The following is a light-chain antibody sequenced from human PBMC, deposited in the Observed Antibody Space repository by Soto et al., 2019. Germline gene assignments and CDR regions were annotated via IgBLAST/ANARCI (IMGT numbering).Light chain of an antibody. J-gene: IGKJ1*01. Sequence: EIRFTNSASTVYLSVGERGASTCRASQSISSWLAWYQQKPGKAPKLLIYDASSLESGVQSRFSGSGSATEFTLTISSLQSEDFAVYYCQQYTNGHTCPFGQGTKVAI. CDR2: DAS. CDR1: QSISSW. CDR3: QQYTNGHTCP. V-gene: IGKV1-5*01.